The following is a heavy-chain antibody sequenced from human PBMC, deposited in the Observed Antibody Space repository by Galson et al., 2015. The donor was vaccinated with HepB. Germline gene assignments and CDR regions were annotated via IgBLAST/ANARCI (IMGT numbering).Heavy chain of an antibody. Sequence: SVKVSCKASGYTFTSYDINWVRQATGQGLEWMGWISAYNGNTNYAQKLQGRVTMTTDTSTSTAYMELRSLRSDDTAVYYCAREFKYYDILTGYYKVGWFDPWGQGTLVTVSS. J-gene: IGHJ5*02. CDR2: ISAYNGNT. CDR1: GYTFTSYD. CDR3: AREFKYYDILTGYYKVGWFDP. V-gene: IGHV1-18*01. D-gene: IGHD3-9*01.